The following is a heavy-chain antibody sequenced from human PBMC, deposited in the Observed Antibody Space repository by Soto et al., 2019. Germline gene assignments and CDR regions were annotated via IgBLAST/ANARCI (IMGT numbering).Heavy chain of an antibody. V-gene: IGHV3-23*01. D-gene: IGHD3-16*02. J-gene: IGHJ5*02. CDR1: GLIFSSFA. CDR3: AKDATGRSFNLFDP. Sequence: GGCLRLSFTGCGLIFSSFAMNWFRQAPGKGLEWVSSISDSGGGRYYADSVKGRFTISRDNSKNTLYLQMNNLGAEDTAVYYCAKDATGRSFNLFDPCGQGTLVTVSS. CDR2: ISDSGGGR.